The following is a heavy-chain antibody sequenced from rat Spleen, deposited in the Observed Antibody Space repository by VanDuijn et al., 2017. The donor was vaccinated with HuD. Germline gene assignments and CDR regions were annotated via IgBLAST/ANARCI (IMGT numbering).Heavy chain of an antibody. CDR1: GFTFSNYG. D-gene: IGHD1-3*01. V-gene: IGHV5-20*01. CDR3: TTDPYGSPDVMDA. J-gene: IGHJ4*01. Sequence: EVQLVESGGGLVQPGRSMKLSCAASGFTFSNYGMAWVRQAPKKGLEWVAYISYDGGSTYYRDPVKGRFTISRDNAKSTLYLQMDSLRSEDTATYYCTTDPYGSPDVMDAWGQGASVTVSS. CDR2: ISYDGGST.